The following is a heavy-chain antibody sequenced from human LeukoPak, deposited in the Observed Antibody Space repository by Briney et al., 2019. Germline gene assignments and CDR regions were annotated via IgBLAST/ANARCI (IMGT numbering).Heavy chain of an antibody. CDR2: IKTDGSEK. Sequence: GGSLRLSCAASGFTFSNYWMSWVRQAPGKGPEWVANIKTDGSEKYYVDSVRGRFTISRENAENSLYLQMNSLRAEDTAVYYCARGGLRYFDYWGQGTLVTVSS. CDR3: ARGGLRYFDY. V-gene: IGHV3-7*01. J-gene: IGHJ4*02. CDR1: GFTFSNYW.